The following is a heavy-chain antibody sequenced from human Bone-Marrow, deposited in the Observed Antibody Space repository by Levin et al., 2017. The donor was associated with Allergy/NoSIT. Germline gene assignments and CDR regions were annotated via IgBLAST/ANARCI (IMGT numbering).Heavy chain of an antibody. V-gene: IGHV3-48*01. D-gene: IGHD6-13*01. CDR2: ISSSSSTI. CDR1: GFTFSSYR. J-gene: IGHJ6*03. Sequence: SCAASGFTFSSYRMNWVRQAPGKGLEWVSYISSSSSTIYYADSVKGRFTISRDNAKNSLYLQMNSLRAEDTAVYYCAGDSSSWQYLGYYYYYYMDVWGKGTTVTVSS. CDR3: AGDSSSWQYLGYYYYYYMDV.